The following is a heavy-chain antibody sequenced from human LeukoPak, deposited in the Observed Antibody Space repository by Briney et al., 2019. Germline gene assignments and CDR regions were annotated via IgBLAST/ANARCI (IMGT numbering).Heavy chain of an antibody. CDR2: ISYDGSNK. V-gene: IGHV3-30*03. CDR1: GFTFSSYG. Sequence: GGSLRLSCAASGFTFSSYGMHWVRQAPGKGLEWVAVISYDGSNKYYADSVKGRFTISRDNSKNTLYLQMNSLRAEDTAVYYCARGSRRLIGGVIGQPDYWGQGTLVTVSS. D-gene: IGHD3-16*02. J-gene: IGHJ4*02. CDR3: ARGSRRLIGGVIGQPDY.